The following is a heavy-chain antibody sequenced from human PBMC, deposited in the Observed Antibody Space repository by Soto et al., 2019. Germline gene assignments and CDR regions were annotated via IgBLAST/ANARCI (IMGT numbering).Heavy chain of an antibody. Sequence: EVQLVESGGGLVQPGGSLRLSCAASGFTFRTYWMSWVRQAPGKGLEWVANVDQDGSEIYYVDSVMGRFTISRDSTKNSLYLQMNSLRAEDTAVYYCAGGGTNYFDYWGQGALVTVSS. J-gene: IGHJ4*02. CDR1: GFTFRTYW. V-gene: IGHV3-7*03. CDR2: VDQDGSEI. D-gene: IGHD1-26*01. CDR3: AGGGTNYFDY.